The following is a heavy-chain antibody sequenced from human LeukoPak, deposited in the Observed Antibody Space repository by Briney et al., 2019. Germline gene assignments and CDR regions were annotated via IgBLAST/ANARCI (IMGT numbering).Heavy chain of an antibody. V-gene: IGHV4-39*01. CDR1: GGSISSNNWY. Sequence: SETLSLTCTVSGGSISSNNWYWGWIRQPPGKGLEWIGSIYYSGSTYYNPSLKSRVTISVDTSKNQFSLKLSSVTAADTAVYFCARLSPWEFTYYYYYMDVWGKGTTATVSS. CDR2: IYYSGST. CDR3: ARLSPWEFTYYYYYMDV. J-gene: IGHJ6*03. D-gene: IGHD3-10*01.